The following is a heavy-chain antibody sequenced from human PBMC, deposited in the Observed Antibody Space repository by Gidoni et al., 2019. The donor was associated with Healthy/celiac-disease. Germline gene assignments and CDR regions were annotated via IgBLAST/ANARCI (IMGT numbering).Heavy chain of an antibody. J-gene: IGHJ3*02. CDR3: ARGDYDFWSGHAFDI. D-gene: IGHD3-3*01. CDR1: GGSFSGYY. V-gene: IGHV4-34*01. Sequence: QVQLQQWGAGLLKPSETLSLTCAVYGGSFSGYYWSWIRQPPGKGLEWIGEINHSGSTNYNPSLKSRVTISVDTSKNQFSLKLSSVTAADTAVYYCARGDYDFWSGHAFDIWGQGTMVTVSS. CDR2: INHSGST.